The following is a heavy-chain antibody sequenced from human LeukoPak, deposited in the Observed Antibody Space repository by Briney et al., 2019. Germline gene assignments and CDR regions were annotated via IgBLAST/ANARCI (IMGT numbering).Heavy chain of an antibody. D-gene: IGHD1-14*01. J-gene: IGHJ3*02. CDR2: INPNSGGT. CDR3: ARDSTGGGREPPRVDAFDI. Sequence: GASVKVSCKASGYTFTGYYMHWVRQAPGQGLEWMGWINPNSGGTNYAQKFQGRVTMTRDTSISTAYMELSRLRSDDTAVYYCARDSTGGGREPPRVDAFDIWGQGTMVTVSS. CDR1: GYTFTGYY. V-gene: IGHV1-2*02.